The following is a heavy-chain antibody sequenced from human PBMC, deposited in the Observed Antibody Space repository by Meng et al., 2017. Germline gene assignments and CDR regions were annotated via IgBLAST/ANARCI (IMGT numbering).Heavy chain of an antibody. CDR1: GYTFTSYD. Sequence: ASVKVSCKASGYTFTSYDINWVRQATGQGLEWMGWMNPNSGNTGYAQKFQGRVTITRNTSISTAYMELSSLRSEHTAVYYCARSELVGATTWFDPWGQGTLVTVSS. CDR2: MNPNSGNT. J-gene: IGHJ5*02. V-gene: IGHV1-8*03. CDR3: ARSELVGATTWFDP. D-gene: IGHD1-26*01.